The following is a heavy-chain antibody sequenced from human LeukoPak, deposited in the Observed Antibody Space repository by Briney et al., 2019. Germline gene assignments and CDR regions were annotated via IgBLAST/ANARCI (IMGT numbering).Heavy chain of an antibody. CDR2: IKSKTDGGTT. CDR3: TTGFSGWLRFDP. V-gene: IGHV3-15*01. J-gene: IGHJ5*02. Sequence: GGSLRLSCAASGFTFSNAWMSWVRQAPGKGLEWVGRIKSKTDGGTTDYAAPVKGRFTISRDDSKNTLYLQMNSLKTEDTAVYYCTTGFSGWLRFDPWGQGTLVTVSS. CDR1: GFTFSNAW. D-gene: IGHD6-19*01.